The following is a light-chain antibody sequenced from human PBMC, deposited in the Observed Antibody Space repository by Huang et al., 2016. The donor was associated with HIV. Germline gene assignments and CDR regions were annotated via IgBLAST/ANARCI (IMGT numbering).Light chain of an antibody. V-gene: IGKV1-8*01. J-gene: IGKJ3*01. CDR3: QQYDIHPLT. Sequence: IRMTQSPSSLSASTGDRVTITCRANQDINNFLAWYQQRPGSVPKLLIYAASTLQSGAPAGFSGNGSGTDFTLTIGCLHSEDVATYYCQQYDIHPLTFGPGTRVDIK. CDR1: QDINNF. CDR2: AAS.